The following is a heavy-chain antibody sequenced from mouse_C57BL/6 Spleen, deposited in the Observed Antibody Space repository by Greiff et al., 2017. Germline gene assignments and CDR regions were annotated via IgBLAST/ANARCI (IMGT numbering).Heavy chain of an antibody. V-gene: IGHV1-81*01. CDR3: AREYYDYDRGFAY. CDR1: GYTFTSYG. J-gene: IGHJ3*01. D-gene: IGHD2-4*01. Sequence: VQLQQSGAELARPGASVKLSCKASGYTFTSYGISWVKQRTGQGLEWIGEIYPRSGNTYYNEKFKGKATLTADKSSSTAYMELRSLTSEDFAVYFCAREYYDYDRGFAYWGQGTLVTVSA. CDR2: IYPRSGNT.